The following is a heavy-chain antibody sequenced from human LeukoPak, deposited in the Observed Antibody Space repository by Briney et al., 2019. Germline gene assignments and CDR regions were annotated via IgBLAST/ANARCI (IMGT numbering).Heavy chain of an antibody. CDR1: GGSFSGYY. CDR3: WGYCSSTSCYTDYYYGMDV. V-gene: IGHV4-34*01. CDR2: INHSGST. J-gene: IGHJ6*02. Sequence: PSETLSLTCAVYGGSFSGYYWSWIRQPPGKGLEWIGEINHSGSTNYNPSLKSRVTISVDTSKSQFSLKLSSVTAADTAVYYCWGYCSSTSCYTDYYYGMDVWGQGTTVTVSS. D-gene: IGHD2-2*02.